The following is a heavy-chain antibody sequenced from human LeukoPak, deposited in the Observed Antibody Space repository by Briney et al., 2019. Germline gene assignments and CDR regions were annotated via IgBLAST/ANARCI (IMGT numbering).Heavy chain of an antibody. Sequence: GGSLRLSCAASGFTFSNAWMSWVRQAPGKGLEWVGRIKSKTDGGTTDYAAPVKGRFTISRDDSKNTLYLQMNSLKTEDTAVYYCTTEYCSSTSCYTAAFDIWGQGTMVTVSS. CDR3: TTEYCSSTSCYTAAFDI. D-gene: IGHD2-2*02. CDR2: IKSKTDGGTT. J-gene: IGHJ3*02. V-gene: IGHV3-15*01. CDR1: GFTFSNAW.